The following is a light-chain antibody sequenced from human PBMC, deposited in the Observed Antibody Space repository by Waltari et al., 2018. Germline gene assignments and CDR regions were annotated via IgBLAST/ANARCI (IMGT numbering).Light chain of an antibody. J-gene: IGLJ2*01. V-gene: IGLV3-27*01. CDR3: YSAADNSLV. CDR2: KDS. Sequence: SYELTQPSSVSVSPGQTARITCSGDVLAKKSARWFQQKPGQAPLVLIYKDSERPSGIPERFSGSSSGTTVTLTVSGAQVDDEADYYCYSAADNSLVFGGGTKLTVL. CDR1: VLAKKS.